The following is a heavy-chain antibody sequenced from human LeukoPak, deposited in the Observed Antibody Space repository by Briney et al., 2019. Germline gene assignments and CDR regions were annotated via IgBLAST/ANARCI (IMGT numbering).Heavy chain of an antibody. CDR1: GGSIGSYY. D-gene: IGHD5-18*01. J-gene: IGHJ4*02. CDR2: IYRSGST. CDR3: AGGFEGYSYGLYVFDF. Sequence: SETLSLTCTVSGGSIGSYYWSWIRQPAGKGLEWIGRIYRSGSTNYNPSLTSRVTMSVDTSKNQFSLELRSVTAADTAVYYCAGGFEGYSYGLYVFDFWGQGTLVTVSS. V-gene: IGHV4-4*07.